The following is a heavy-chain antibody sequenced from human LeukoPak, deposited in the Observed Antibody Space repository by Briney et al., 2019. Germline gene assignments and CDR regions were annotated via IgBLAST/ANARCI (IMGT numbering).Heavy chain of an antibody. Sequence: SETLSLTCTVSGGSISSYYWSWIRQPPGKGLEWIGYIYYSGSTKNNPSLKSRVTISVDTSKNQFSLKLSSVTAADTAVYYCASLHYGDYVGWFDPWGQGTLVTVSS. V-gene: IGHV4-59*12. CDR1: GGSISSYY. J-gene: IGHJ5*02. CDR3: ASLHYGDYVGWFDP. CDR2: IYYSGST. D-gene: IGHD4-17*01.